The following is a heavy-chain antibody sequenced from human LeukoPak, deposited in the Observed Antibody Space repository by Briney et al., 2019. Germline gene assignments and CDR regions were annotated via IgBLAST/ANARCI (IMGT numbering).Heavy chain of an antibody. J-gene: IGHJ4*02. D-gene: IGHD2/OR15-2a*01. CDR2: IFYIAST. CDR3: ARRDPSTTYLDY. V-gene: IGHV4-59*08. Sequence: SETLSLTCTVSGGSISNYYRSWIRQPPGKGLEWIGYIFYIASTNYNPSLKSRVTISVDRSKSQFSLRLSSVTAADTAVYYCARRDPSTTYLDYWGQGTLVTVSS. CDR1: GGSISNYY.